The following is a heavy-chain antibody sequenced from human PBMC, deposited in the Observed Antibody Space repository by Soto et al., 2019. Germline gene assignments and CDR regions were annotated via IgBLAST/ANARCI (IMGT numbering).Heavy chain of an antibody. Sequence: PSETLSLTCTVSGGSISIYYWSWIRQPPGKGLEWIGYIYYSGSTNYNPSLKSRVTISVDTSKNQFSLKLSSVTAADTAVYYCARRTMVREVDYWGQGTLVTVSS. CDR1: GGSISIYY. V-gene: IGHV4-59*01. CDR2: IYYSGST. D-gene: IGHD3-10*01. J-gene: IGHJ4*02. CDR3: ARRTMVREVDY.